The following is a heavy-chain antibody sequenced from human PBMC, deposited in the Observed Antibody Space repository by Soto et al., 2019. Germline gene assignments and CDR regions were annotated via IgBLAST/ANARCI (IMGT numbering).Heavy chain of an antibody. J-gene: IGHJ3*01. Sequence: ASVKVSCKVSGYTLTELSMHWVRQAPGTGLEWMGGFDPEDGETIYAQKFQGRVTMTEDTSTDTAYMELSSLRSEDTAVYYCASSCIEDSSIEISAFDVWGQGTMVTVSS. CDR3: ASSCIEDSSIEISAFDV. V-gene: IGHV1-24*01. D-gene: IGHD6-6*01. CDR1: GYTLTELS. CDR2: FDPEDGET.